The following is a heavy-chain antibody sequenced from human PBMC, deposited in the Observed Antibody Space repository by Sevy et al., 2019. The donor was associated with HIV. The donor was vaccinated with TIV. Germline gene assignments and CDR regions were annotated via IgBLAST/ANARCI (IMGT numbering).Heavy chain of an antibody. J-gene: IGHJ4*02. V-gene: IGHV3-48*03. D-gene: IGHD3-16*02. CDR2: ISNSGTTI. CDR1: GFTFSSYE. Sequence: GGSLRLSCAASGFTFSSYEMNWVRQAPGKGLEWVSYISNSGTTISNSDSVTGPFTIYRDKARHSLYLQMNSLRAEDTAVYYCARDLSPHATTLAHFACWGQGTLVSASS. CDR3: ARDLSPHATTLAHFAC.